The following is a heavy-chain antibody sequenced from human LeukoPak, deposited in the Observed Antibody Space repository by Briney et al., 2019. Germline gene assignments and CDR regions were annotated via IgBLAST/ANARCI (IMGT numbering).Heavy chain of an antibody. CDR3: ARLITGTTTAFDI. CDR2: IYTSGST. Sequence: SETLSLTCTVSGGSISGYYWSWIRQPAGKGLEWIGRIYTSGSTHYNPSLKSRVTMSVDTSKNQFSLKLSPVTAADTAVYYCARLITGTTTAFDIWGQGTMVTVSS. V-gene: IGHV4-4*07. D-gene: IGHD1-7*01. J-gene: IGHJ3*02. CDR1: GGSISGYY.